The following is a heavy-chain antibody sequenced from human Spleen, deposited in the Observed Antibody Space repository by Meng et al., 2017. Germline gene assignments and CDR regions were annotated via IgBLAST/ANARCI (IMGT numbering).Heavy chain of an antibody. D-gene: IGHD6-13*01. CDR2: IWYDGNNK. CDR3: ARDGYSSSWYIIHAMDV. CDR1: GFTFSRYG. J-gene: IGHJ6*02. V-gene: IGHV3-33*01. Sequence: GGSLRLSCEASGFTFSRYGMHWVRQAPGKGLEWVALIWYDGNNKYYADSVKGRFTISRDNSKNTLYLQMNSLRAEDTAAYYCARDGYSSSWYIIHAMDVWGQGTTVTVSS.